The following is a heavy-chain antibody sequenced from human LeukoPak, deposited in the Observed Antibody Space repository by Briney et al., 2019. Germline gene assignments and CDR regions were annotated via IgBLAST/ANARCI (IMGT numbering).Heavy chain of an antibody. CDR3: ARDDGAYSSSWYDFDS. Sequence: GGSLRLSCAASGFTFTNYAMSWVRQAPGKGLEWVSGFSGNGANTWYADSVKGRFTISRDNSKNTMNLQMNSLRAEDTALYYCARDDGAYSSSWYDFDSWGQGTLVTVSS. J-gene: IGHJ4*02. CDR1: GFTFTNYA. V-gene: IGHV3-23*01. D-gene: IGHD6-13*01. CDR2: FSGNGANT.